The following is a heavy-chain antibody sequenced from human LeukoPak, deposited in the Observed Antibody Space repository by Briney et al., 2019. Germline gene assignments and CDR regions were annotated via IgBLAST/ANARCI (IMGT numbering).Heavy chain of an antibody. CDR2: IYPGDSDT. J-gene: IGHJ5*02. CDR1: GCSFTSYW. CDR3: ARHSRYELRGFDP. V-gene: IGHV5-51*01. Sequence: GESLKISCRGSGCSFTSYWIGWVRQMPGKGLEWMGGIYPGDSDTRYSPSFQGQVTISADKSITTAYLQWSSLKASDTAMYYCARHSRYELRGFDPWGQGTLVTVSS. D-gene: IGHD5-12*01.